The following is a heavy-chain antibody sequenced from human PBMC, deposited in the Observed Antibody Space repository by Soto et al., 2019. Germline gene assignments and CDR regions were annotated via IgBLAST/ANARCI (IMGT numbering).Heavy chain of an antibody. D-gene: IGHD6-6*01. V-gene: IGHV4-34*01. Sequence: EPLSVTCAVYGGSLSGYYWSWIRQPPGKGLEWIGEINHSGSTNYNPSLKSRVTISVDTSKNQFSLKLSSVTAADTAVYYCARVYSSSGYYYGMDVWGQGTTVTVSS. CDR3: ARVYSSSGYYYGMDV. J-gene: IGHJ6*02. CDR2: INHSGST. CDR1: GGSLSGYY.